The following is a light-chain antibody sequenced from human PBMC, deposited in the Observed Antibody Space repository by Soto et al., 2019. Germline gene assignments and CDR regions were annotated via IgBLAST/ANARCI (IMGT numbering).Light chain of an antibody. CDR3: AAWDDSLDGLV. J-gene: IGLJ2*01. CDR2: SSD. V-gene: IGLV1-44*01. Sequence: QSVLTQPPSASGTPGQRVTISCSGSSSNIGTNTVNWYHQLPGTAPKLLIYSSDQRPSGVPDRFSGSKSGTSASLAISGLQSEDEGDYYCAAWDDSLDGLVFGGGTKVTVL. CDR1: SSNIGTNT.